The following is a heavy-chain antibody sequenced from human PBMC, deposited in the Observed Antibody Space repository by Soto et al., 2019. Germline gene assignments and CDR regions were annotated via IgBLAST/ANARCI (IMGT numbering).Heavy chain of an antibody. D-gene: IGHD1-7*01. V-gene: IGHV4-61*08. CDR1: GGSISSGGYY. J-gene: IGHJ5*02. CDR2: IYYSGST. Sequence: PSETLSLTCAVSGGSISSGGYYWSWIRQPPGKGLEWIGYIYYSGSTNYNPSLKSRVTISVDTSKNQFSLKLSSVTAADTAVYYCARKRNYPPGNWFDPWGQGTLVTVSS. CDR3: ARKRNYPPGNWFDP.